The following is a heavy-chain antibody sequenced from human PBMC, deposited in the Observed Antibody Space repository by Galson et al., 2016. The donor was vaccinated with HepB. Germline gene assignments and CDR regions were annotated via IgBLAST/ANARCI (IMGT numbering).Heavy chain of an antibody. CDR2: IRQDGSQK. V-gene: IGHV3-7*01. J-gene: IGHJ6*02. Sequence: SLRLSCAASGFKFDIYWMSWVRQAPGKGLEWVADIRQDGSQKYNVDSVKGRFTISRDNAKNTLYLQMNSLRAEDTAVYYCAGGGGGYYYYYYGMDVWGQGTTVTVSS. D-gene: IGHD3-16*01. CDR1: GFKFDIYW. CDR3: AGGGGGYYYYYYGMDV.